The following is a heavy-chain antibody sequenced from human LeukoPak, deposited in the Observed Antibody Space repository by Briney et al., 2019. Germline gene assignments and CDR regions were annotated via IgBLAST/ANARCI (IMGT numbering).Heavy chain of an antibody. CDR2: IYYSGST. CDR1: GGSISSYY. D-gene: IGHD3-9*01. V-gene: IGHV4-59*01. Sequence: SETLSLTCTVSGGSISSYYWSWIRQPPEKGLEWIGYIYYSGSTNYNPSLKSRVTISVDTSKNQFSLKLSSVTAADTAVYYCARWVPRYFDHWDAFDIWGQGTMVTVSS. J-gene: IGHJ3*02. CDR3: ARWVPRYFDHWDAFDI.